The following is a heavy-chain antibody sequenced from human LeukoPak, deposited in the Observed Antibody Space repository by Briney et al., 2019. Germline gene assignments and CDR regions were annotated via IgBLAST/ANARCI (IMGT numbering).Heavy chain of an antibody. CDR2: INSRASTI. Sequence: GGSLRLSCAASGFTFNSYEMNWVRQAPGKGLEWVAYINSRASTIYYADSVKGRFTISRDNAKNSLYLQMNSLRGENTAVYYCARDSAFDYWGQGTLVTVSS. V-gene: IGHV3-48*03. CDR3: ARDSAFDY. CDR1: GFTFNSYE. J-gene: IGHJ4*02. D-gene: IGHD6-25*01.